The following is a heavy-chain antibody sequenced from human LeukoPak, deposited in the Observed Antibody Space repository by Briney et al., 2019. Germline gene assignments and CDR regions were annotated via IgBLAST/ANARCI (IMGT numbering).Heavy chain of an antibody. CDR2: IYRGGRT. CDR3: ARDPRFCTGGSCQSDGIDAFDV. D-gene: IGHD2-15*01. CDR1: GFTFSSYA. V-gene: IGHV3-66*01. J-gene: IGHJ3*01. Sequence: PGGSLRLSCAASGFTFSSYAMSWVRRAPGKGLEWVSVIYRGGRTNYADSVKGRFTISRDNSKNTLYLQMNSLRVEDTAIYYCARDPRFCTGGSCQSDGIDAFDVWGRGTMVTVSS.